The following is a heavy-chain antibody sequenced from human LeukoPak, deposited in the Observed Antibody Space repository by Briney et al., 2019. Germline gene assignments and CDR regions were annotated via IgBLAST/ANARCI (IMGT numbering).Heavy chain of an antibody. CDR2: INHSGST. V-gene: IGHV4-34*01. Sequence: SETLSLTCAVYGGSFSGYYWSWIRQPPGKGLEWIGEINHSGSTNYNPSLKSRVIISVDTSKNQFSLKLSSVTAADTAVYYCARLIRYGGDYWGQGTLVTVSS. J-gene: IGHJ4*02. CDR1: GGSFSGYY. CDR3: ARLIRYGGDY. D-gene: IGHD4-23*01.